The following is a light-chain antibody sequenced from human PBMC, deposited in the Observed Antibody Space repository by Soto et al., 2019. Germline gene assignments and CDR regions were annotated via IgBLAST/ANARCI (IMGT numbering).Light chain of an antibody. CDR2: DAT. Sequence: EIVLTQSPATLSLSPGERATLSCRASQSVTSFLAWYQQKPGQAPRLLIYDATRRATGIPARFSGSGSGTDFTLTISSLEPEDFAVYYCQQRTNWPLTFGGGTKVEIK. J-gene: IGKJ4*01. V-gene: IGKV3-11*01. CDR3: QQRTNWPLT. CDR1: QSVTSF.